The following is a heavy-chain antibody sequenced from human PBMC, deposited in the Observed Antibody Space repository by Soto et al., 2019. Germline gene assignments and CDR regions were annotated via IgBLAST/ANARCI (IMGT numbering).Heavy chain of an antibody. Sequence: SDTLSLTCTVAGDSINSSIYYWGWISQPPGKEQKWIGRNYYSGSTDYNPSLKSRVTLSLDTSKNQFSLKLSSVTAADTAVYYCARLSSDIVVVVAAMAFDIWGQGTMVT. D-gene: IGHD2-15*01. J-gene: IGHJ3*02. CDR2: NYYSGST. CDR3: ARLSSDIVVVVAAMAFDI. CDR1: GDSINSSIYY. V-gene: IGHV4-39*01.